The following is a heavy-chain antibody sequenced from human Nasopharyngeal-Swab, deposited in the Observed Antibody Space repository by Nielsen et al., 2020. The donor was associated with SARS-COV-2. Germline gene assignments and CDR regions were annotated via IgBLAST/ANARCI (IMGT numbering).Heavy chain of an antibody. D-gene: IGHD1-14*01. J-gene: IGHJ4*02. V-gene: IGHV3-74*01. CDR1: GFTFSSYW. CDR3: GRAGSYRIDY. CDR2: INSDGRTK. Sequence: GESLKISCVASGFTFSSYWMQWVRQPPGKGLEWVARINSDGRTKDHADSLQGRFTIARDNAKNEVYLQPNGLRDEDTAVYYCGRAGSYRIDYWGQGTLVTVSS.